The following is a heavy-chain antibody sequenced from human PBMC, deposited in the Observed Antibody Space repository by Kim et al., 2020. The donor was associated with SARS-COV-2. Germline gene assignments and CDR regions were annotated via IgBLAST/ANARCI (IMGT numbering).Heavy chain of an antibody. CDR2: INPSDSDT. J-gene: IGHJ2*01. CDR3: ARQERRGLGSWYFDL. D-gene: IGHD1-26*01. CDR1: GYTFSNYW. V-gene: IGHV5-51*01. Sequence: GESLKISCQGSGYTFSNYWIGWVRQLPGKGLERMGIINPSDSDTRYSPSFKGLVTISVDTSINTAYLQWTSLKASDSAMYYCARQERRGLGSWYFDLWAR.